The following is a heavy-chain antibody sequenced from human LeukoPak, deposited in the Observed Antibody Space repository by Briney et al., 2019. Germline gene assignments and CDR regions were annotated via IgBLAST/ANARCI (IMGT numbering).Heavy chain of an antibody. V-gene: IGHV3-30*18. CDR2: ISYDGSNK. D-gene: IGHD6-19*01. Sequence: PGGSLRLSCAASGFTFSSYAMSWVRQTPGKGLEWVAVISYDGSNKYYADSVKGRFTISRDNSKNTLYLQMNSLRAEDTAVYYCAKDRLGSGWYYFDYWGQGTLVTVSS. CDR3: AKDRLGSGWYYFDY. CDR1: GFTFSSYA. J-gene: IGHJ4*02.